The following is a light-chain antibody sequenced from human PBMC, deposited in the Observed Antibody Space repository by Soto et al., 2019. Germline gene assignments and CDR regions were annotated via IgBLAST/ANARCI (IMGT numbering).Light chain of an antibody. CDR3: TSYTRSNIYV. CDR2: DAT. Sequence: QSALTQPASVSGSPGQSIIISCTETSSDVGSHKLVSWYQHHPGKAPKLLIYDATKRPSGVSDRFSGSKSDNTASLTISGLQTEDEADYYCTSYTRSNIYVFGPGTKLTVL. CDR1: SSDVGSHKL. J-gene: IGLJ1*01. V-gene: IGLV2-14*02.